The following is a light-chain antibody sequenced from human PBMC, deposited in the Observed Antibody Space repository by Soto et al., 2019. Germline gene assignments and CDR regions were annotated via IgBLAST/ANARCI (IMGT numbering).Light chain of an antibody. Sequence: QSALTQPPSESGAPGQRVTISCTGSSSNIGAGYDVHWYQQLPGTAPKLLIYGNSNRPSGVPDRFSGSKSGTSASLAITGLQAEDEADYYCQSYDSSLSGSVFGGGTKLTVL. J-gene: IGLJ3*02. CDR3: QSYDSSLSGSV. CDR1: SSNIGAGYD. CDR2: GNS. V-gene: IGLV1-40*01.